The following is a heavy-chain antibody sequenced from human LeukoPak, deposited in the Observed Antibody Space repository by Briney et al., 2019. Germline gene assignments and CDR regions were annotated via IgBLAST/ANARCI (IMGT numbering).Heavy chain of an antibody. CDR2: KYYSGVI. V-gene: IGHV4-59*08. Sequence: SETLSLTCTVSGGSISSYYWSWIRQPPGKGLEWIGFKYYSGVIKYNPSLKSRVTISVDTSKNQVSLKLSSMTAADTAVYYCARHRKQLVSHYYYGMDVWGQGTTVTVSS. D-gene: IGHD6-6*01. CDR3: ARHRKQLVSHYYYGMDV. J-gene: IGHJ6*02. CDR1: GGSISSYY.